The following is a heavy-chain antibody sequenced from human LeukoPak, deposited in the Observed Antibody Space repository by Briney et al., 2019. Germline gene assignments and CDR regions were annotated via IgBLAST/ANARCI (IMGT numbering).Heavy chain of an antibody. V-gene: IGHV3-7*04. Sequence: GGSLRLSCAVSGFTFSSYWMSWVRQTPGKGLDWVANINQVGSEKNYVDSVKGRFTVSRNNADNSLFLEMSSLRAEDTAMYYCARGIKGYCSGGSCYAFDIWGQGTMVTVSS. D-gene: IGHD2-15*01. CDR3: ARGIKGYCSGGSCYAFDI. CDR2: INQVGSEK. CDR1: GFTFSSYW. J-gene: IGHJ3*02.